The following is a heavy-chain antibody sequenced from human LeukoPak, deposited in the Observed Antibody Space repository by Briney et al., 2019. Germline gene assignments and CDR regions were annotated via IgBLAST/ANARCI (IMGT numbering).Heavy chain of an antibody. CDR1: GFTFSSYG. CDR3: AKDGSSGGSPNFDY. Sequence: GGSLRLSCAASGFTFSSYGMHWVRQAPGKGLEWVAVISYDGSNKYYADSVKGRFTISRDNSKNTLYLQMNSLRAEDTAVYYCAKDGSSGGSPNFDYWGQGTLVTVS. J-gene: IGHJ4*02. V-gene: IGHV3-30*18. D-gene: IGHD2-15*01. CDR2: ISYDGSNK.